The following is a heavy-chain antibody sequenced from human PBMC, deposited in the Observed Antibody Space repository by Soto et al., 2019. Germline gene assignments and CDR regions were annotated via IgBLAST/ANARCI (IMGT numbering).Heavy chain of an antibody. V-gene: IGHV1-18*01. D-gene: IGHD5-12*01. Sequence: QVQLVQSGAEVKKPGASVKVSCKASGYTFTSYGFSWVRQAPGQGLEWMGWISGYNGNTNYVQKLQGRVTMTRNTSISTAYMELSSLRSEDTAVYYCARSVPSRDIVDPWGQGTLVTVSS. CDR1: GYTFTSYG. CDR3: ARSVPSRDIVDP. J-gene: IGHJ5*02. CDR2: ISGYNGNT.